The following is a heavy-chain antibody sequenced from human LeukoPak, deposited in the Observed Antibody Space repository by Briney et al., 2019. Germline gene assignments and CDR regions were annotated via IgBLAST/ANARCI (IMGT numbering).Heavy chain of an antibody. V-gene: IGHV3-43*01. J-gene: IGHJ4*02. CDR3: AKDGYFYDNSGYYFEDFDY. Sequence: GGSLRLSCAASGFTFDDYTMHSGRQAPGKGLEWVSLISWDGGSTYYADSVKGRFTISRDNSKNSLYLQMNSLRTEDTALYYCAKDGYFYDNSGYYFEDFDYWGQGTLVTVSS. CDR2: ISWDGGST. D-gene: IGHD3-22*01. CDR1: GFTFDDYT.